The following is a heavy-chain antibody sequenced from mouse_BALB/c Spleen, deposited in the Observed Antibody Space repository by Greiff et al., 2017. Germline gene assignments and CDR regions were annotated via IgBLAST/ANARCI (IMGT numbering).Heavy chain of an antibody. V-gene: IGHV1-9*01. CDR1: GYTFSSYW. CDR3: ARGLLRSSWFAY. Sequence: QVQLQQSGAELMKPGASVKISCKATGYTFSSYWIEWVKQRPGHGLEWIGEILPGSGCTNYNEKFKGKATFTADTSSNTAYMQLSSLTSEDSAVYYCARGLLRSSWFAYWGQGTLVTVSA. CDR2: ILPGSGCT. D-gene: IGHD1-1*01. J-gene: IGHJ3*01.